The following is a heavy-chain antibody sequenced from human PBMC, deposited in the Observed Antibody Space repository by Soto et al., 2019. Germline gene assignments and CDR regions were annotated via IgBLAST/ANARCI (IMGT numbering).Heavy chain of an antibody. V-gene: IGHV1-18*01. CDR3: ARDWDIVVVPAATRNYYYYYMDV. D-gene: IGHD2-2*01. CDR1: GYTFTSYG. J-gene: IGHJ6*03. Sequence: ASVKVSCKASGYTFTSYGISWVRQAPGQGLEWMGWISAYNGNTNYAQKLQGRVTMTTDTSTSTAYMELRSLRSDDTAVYYCARDWDIVVVPAATRNYYYYYMDVWGKGTTVTVSS. CDR2: ISAYNGNT.